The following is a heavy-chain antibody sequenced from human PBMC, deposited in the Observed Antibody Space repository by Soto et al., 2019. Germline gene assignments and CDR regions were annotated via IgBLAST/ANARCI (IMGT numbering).Heavy chain of an antibody. Sequence: QVQLVESGGGVVQPGRSLRLSCAASGFTFSSYGMHWVRQAPGKGLEWVAVLSYDGSNKYYADSVKGRFTISRDNSKNPLYLQMNSLRAEDTAVYYCATDYGGYGSGTALDYWGQGTLVTVSS. CDR3: ATDYGGYGSGTALDY. J-gene: IGHJ4*02. CDR1: GFTFSSYG. CDR2: LSYDGSNK. D-gene: IGHD3-10*01. V-gene: IGHV3-30*03.